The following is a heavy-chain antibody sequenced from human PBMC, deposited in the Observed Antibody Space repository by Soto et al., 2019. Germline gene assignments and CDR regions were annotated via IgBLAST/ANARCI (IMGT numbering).Heavy chain of an antibody. CDR3: AREMGWELPNYYYYYGMDV. CDR1: GFTFSSYS. D-gene: IGHD1-26*01. CDR2: ISSSSSYI. Sequence: GGSLRLSCAASGFTFSSYSMNWVRQAPGKGLEWVSSISSSSSYIYYADSVKGRFTISRDNAKNSMYLQMNSLRAEDTAVYYCAREMGWELPNYYYYYGMDVWGQGTTVTVSS. V-gene: IGHV3-21*01. J-gene: IGHJ6*02.